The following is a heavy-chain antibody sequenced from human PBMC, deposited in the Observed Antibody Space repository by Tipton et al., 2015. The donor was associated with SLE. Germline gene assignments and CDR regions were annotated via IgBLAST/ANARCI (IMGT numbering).Heavy chain of an antibody. Sequence: SLRLSCAASGFPFCSFALSWVRQAPGKGLEWVSSISRGGGTTFYADSVKGRFIISIDNSKNIVYLQMNRLRVDDTAVYYCVKLTAYWSQGVRVTVSS. CDR2: ISRGGGTT. D-gene: IGHD3-9*01. J-gene: IGHJ4*02. CDR3: VKLTAY. CDR1: GFPFCSFA. V-gene: IGHV3-23*01.